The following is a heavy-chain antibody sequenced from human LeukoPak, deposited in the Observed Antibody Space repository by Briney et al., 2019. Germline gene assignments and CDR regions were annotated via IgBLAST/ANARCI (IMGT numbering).Heavy chain of an antibody. CDR1: GFTFVGNA. J-gene: IGHJ4*02. Sequence: GGSLRLSCAASGFTFVGNAVTWVRQAPGKGLEWVSTISGSGDTYYADSVKGRFTISRDNSKNTLYVQMNSLRAEDTAVYYCARGYGSFPYYFDYWGQGTLVTVSS. CDR2: ISGSGDT. V-gene: IGHV3-23*01. D-gene: IGHD6-6*01. CDR3: ARGYGSFPYYFDY.